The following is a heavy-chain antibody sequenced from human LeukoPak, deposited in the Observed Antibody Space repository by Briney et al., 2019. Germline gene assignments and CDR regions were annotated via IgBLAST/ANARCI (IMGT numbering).Heavy chain of an antibody. J-gene: IGHJ6*03. CDR3: TTYYYDSSGYYADRGYYYYMDV. D-gene: IGHD3-22*01. CDR1: GFTFSDSA. V-gene: IGHV3-73*01. CDR2: IRSKANSYAT. Sequence: GGSLRLSWAASGFTFSDSAMHWVRQASGKGLEWVGRIRSKANSYATAYAASVKGRFTISRDDSKNTAYLQMNSLKAEDTAVYYCTTYYYDSSGYYADRGYYYYMDVWGKGTTVTVSS.